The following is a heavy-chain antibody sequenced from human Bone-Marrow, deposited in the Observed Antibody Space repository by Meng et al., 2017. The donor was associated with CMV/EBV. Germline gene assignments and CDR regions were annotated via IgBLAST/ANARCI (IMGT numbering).Heavy chain of an antibody. V-gene: IGHV3-30*04. Sequence: GGSLRLSCAASGFTFSSYAMHWVRQAPGKGLEWVAVISYDGSNKYYADSVKGRFTISRDNSKNTLYLQMNSLRAEDTAVYYCARERSSSSWWAPGYWGQGTLVTVSS. D-gene: IGHD6-13*01. CDR3: ARERSSSSWWAPGY. J-gene: IGHJ4*02. CDR1: GFTFSSYA. CDR2: ISYDGSNK.